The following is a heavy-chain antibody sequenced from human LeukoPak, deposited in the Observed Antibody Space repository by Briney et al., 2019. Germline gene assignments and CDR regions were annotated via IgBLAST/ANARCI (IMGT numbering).Heavy chain of an antibody. CDR3: ARGRGRAVTMVRGPPNYGMDV. CDR2: ISHDGSNK. D-gene: IGHD3-10*01. CDR1: GFTFSSYG. Sequence: GRSLRLSCAASGFTFSSYGMHWVRQAPGKGLEWVAIISHDGSNKYYADSVKGRFTISRDNSKNTLYLQMNSLRAEDTAVYYCARGRGRAVTMVRGPPNYGMDVWGQGTTVTVSS. J-gene: IGHJ6*02. V-gene: IGHV3-30*03.